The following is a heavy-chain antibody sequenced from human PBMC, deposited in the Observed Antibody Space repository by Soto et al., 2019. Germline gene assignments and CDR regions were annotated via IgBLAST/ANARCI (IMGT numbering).Heavy chain of an antibody. D-gene: IGHD3-3*01. Sequence: QITLKESGPTLVKPTQTLTLTCTFSGFSLSNSGVGVGWIRQPPGKALEGLALTYWNDDKRYSPSLKSSLTTTQDTSNNLVVLKMTNMDPVDTATYYCAHTYYDFWSGYYLFDYWGQGTLVTVSS. V-gene: IGHV2-5*01. CDR2: TYWNDDK. CDR1: GFSLSNSGVG. J-gene: IGHJ4*02. CDR3: AHTYYDFWSGYYLFDY.